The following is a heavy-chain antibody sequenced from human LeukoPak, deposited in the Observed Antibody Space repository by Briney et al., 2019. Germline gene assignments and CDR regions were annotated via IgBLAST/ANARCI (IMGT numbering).Heavy chain of an antibody. CDR1: GFTFTSYS. CDR2: ISSSSSYI. V-gene: IGHV3-21*01. CDR3: ARDKSLQDV. J-gene: IGHJ6*04. Sequence: KAGGSLRLSCAASGFTFTSYSMNWVRQAPGKGLEWVSSISSSSSYIHYADSVKGRFTISRDNAKNSLYLQMNSLRAEDTAVYCCARDKSLQDVWGKGTTVTVSS.